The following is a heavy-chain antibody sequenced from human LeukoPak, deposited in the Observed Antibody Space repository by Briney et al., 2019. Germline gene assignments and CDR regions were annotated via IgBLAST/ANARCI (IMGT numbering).Heavy chain of an antibody. D-gene: IGHD1-26*01. CDR1: GGSFSGYY. J-gene: IGHJ4*02. Sequence: SETLSLTCAVYGGSFSGYYWSWIRQPPGKGLEWIGEINHSGSTNYNPSLKSRVTISVDTSNNQFSLKLSSVTAADTAVYYCATTTIRLGYWGQGTLVTVSS. CDR3: ATTTIRLGY. CDR2: INHSGST. V-gene: IGHV4-34*01.